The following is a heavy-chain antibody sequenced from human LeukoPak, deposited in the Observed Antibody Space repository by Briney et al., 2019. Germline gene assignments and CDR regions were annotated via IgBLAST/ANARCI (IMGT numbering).Heavy chain of an antibody. CDR2: ISAYNGNT. D-gene: IGHD4-17*01. J-gene: IGHJ5*02. CDR1: GYTFTSYG. Sequence: ASVKVSCKASGYTFTSYGISWVRQAPGQGLEWMGWISAYNGNTNYAQKLQGRVTMTTDTSTSTAYMELRSLRSDDTAVYYCARRPPTHDYGDYEWFDPWGQGTLVTVSS. CDR3: ARRPPTHDYGDYEWFDP. V-gene: IGHV1-18*01.